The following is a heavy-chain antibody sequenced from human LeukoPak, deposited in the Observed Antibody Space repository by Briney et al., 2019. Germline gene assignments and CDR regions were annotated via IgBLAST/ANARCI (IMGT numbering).Heavy chain of an antibody. CDR2: IKSKTDGGTT. CDR1: GFTFSNAW. Sequence: KPGGSLRLSCAASGFTFSNAWMSWVRQAPGKGLEWVGRIKSKTDGGTTDYAAPVKGRFTISRDDSKNTLYLQMNSLKTEDTAVYYCTAISFGGVFDYWGQGTLVTVSS. D-gene: IGHD3-10*01. J-gene: IGHJ4*02. V-gene: IGHV3-15*01. CDR3: TAISFGGVFDY.